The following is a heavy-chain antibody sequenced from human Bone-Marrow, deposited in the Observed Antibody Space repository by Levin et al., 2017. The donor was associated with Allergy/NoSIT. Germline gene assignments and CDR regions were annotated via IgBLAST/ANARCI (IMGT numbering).Heavy chain of an antibody. CDR3: ERDPSGSYYRFDY. D-gene: IGHD1-26*01. J-gene: IGHJ4*02. CDR1: GFSFSTYS. CDR2: ISSSSSYI. V-gene: IGHV3-21*01. Sequence: GGSLRLSCAASGFSFSTYSMNWVRQAPGKGLEWVSSISSSSSYIYYADSVKGRFTISRDNAKNSLSLQMNSLRAEDTAVYYCERDPSGSYYRFDYWGQGTLVTVSS.